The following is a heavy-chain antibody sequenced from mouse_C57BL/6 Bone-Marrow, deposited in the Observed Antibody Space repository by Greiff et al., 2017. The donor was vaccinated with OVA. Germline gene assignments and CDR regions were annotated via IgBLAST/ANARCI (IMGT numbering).Heavy chain of an antibody. V-gene: IGHV5-4*01. CDR1: GFTFSSYA. CDR3: AREAQATDFDY. CDR2: ISDGGSYT. Sequence: EVQLVESGGGLVKPGGSLKHSCAASGFTFSSYAMSWVRQTPEKRLEWVATISDGGSYTYYPDNVKGRFTISRDNAKNNLYLQMSHLKSEDTAMYYCAREAQATDFDYWGQGTTLTVSS. D-gene: IGHD3-2*02. J-gene: IGHJ2*01.